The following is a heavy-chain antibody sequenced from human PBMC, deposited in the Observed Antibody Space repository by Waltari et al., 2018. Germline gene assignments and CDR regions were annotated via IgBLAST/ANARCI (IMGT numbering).Heavy chain of an antibody. V-gene: IGHV4-38-2*02. CDR1: GYSISSGYY. D-gene: IGHD6-19*01. CDR2: ICHRWST. CDR3: ARAQQWLVRENAFDI. Sequence: QVQLQESGPGLVKPSETLSLTCTVSGYSISSGYYWGWIRQPPGKGLEWIGSICHRWSTNYNPSLKSGVTKSVVTYKNQFSLKLGALTAADTAVYYCARAQQWLVRENAFDIWGQGTMVTVSS. J-gene: IGHJ3*02.